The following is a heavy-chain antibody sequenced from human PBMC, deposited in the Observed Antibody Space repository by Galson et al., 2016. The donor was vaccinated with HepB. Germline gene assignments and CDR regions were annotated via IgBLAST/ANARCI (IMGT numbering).Heavy chain of an antibody. CDR2: ISGSGGVT. J-gene: IGHJ4*01. V-gene: IGHV3-23*01. CDR1: GFTFSNYG. CDR3: AKGKWSWNTHFDY. D-gene: IGHD1/OR15-1a*01. Sequence: SLRLSCAASGFTFSNYGMSWVRQAPGKGLEWVSHISGSGGVTYYAESVKGRFTISRDDSQNTLFLQMNSLRADDTVIYYCAKGKWSWNTHFDYWGHGTLVTVSS.